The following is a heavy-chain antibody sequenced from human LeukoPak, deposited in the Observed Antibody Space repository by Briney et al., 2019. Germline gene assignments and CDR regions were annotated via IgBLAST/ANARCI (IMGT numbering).Heavy chain of an antibody. CDR3: ARDAEGSSGFDY. D-gene: IGHD6-6*01. V-gene: IGHV4-4*07. Sequence: SETLSLTCTVSAGFISSYYWSWIRQPAGKGLEWLGRIYTSGSTNYNPSLKSRVTMSVDTSKNQFSLKLSSVTAADTAVYYCARDAEGSSGFDYWGQGTLVTVSS. CDR2: IYTSGST. CDR1: AGFISSYY. J-gene: IGHJ4*02.